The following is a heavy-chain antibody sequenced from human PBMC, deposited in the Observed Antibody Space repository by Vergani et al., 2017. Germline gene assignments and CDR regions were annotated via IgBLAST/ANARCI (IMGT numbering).Heavy chain of an antibody. CDR3: ARDQVPAAIRLNVGNYMDV. V-gene: IGHV3-21*06. CDR1: GFSFSTYS. Sequence: EVQLQESGGGLVKPGGSLRVSCAASGFSFSTYSINWVRQAPGKGLEWVSSISGRSNYIYYADSLKGRFTISRDNSKNSVYLQMSSLRAEDTAVYYCARDQVPAAIRLNVGNYMDVWGKGTTVIVSS. J-gene: IGHJ6*03. D-gene: IGHD2-2*02. CDR2: ISGRSNYI.